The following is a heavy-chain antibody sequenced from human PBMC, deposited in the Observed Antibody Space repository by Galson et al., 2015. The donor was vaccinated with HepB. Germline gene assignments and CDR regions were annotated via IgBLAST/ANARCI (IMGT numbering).Heavy chain of an antibody. CDR2: LSGSGGST. V-gene: IGHV3-23*01. CDR3: ELFRLLRDY. J-gene: IGHJ4*02. Sequence: SPRLSCAASGFTFSSYAMTWVRHPPGQGPEWVSALSGSGGSTYYADSVKGRFTISRDNSKNTLYLQTNSLRAEDTAVYYCELFRLLRDYWGQGTLVTVSS. D-gene: IGHD2-15*01. CDR1: GFTFSSYA.